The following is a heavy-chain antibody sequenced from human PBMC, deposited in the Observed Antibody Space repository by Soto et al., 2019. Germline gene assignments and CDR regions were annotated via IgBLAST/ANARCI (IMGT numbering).Heavy chain of an antibody. D-gene: IGHD4-17*01. CDR3: ARGSGGTVTYLDWFDP. Sequence: PGGSLRLSCAASGFTFSSYSMNWVRQAPGKGLEWVSSISSSSSYIYYAGSVKGRFTISRDNAKNSLYLQMNSLRAEDTAVYYCARGSGGTVTYLDWFDPWGQGTLVTVSS. J-gene: IGHJ5*02. V-gene: IGHV3-21*01. CDR1: GFTFSSYS. CDR2: ISSSSSYI.